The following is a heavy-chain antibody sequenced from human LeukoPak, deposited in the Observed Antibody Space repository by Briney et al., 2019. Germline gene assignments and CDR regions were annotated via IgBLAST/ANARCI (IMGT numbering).Heavy chain of an antibody. CDR1: GFTFSSYA. CDR2: ISYDGSNK. D-gene: IGHD5-24*01. CDR3: AKDRGGDGYNIDY. Sequence: PGGSLRLSCAASGFTFSSYAMHWVRQAPGKGLEWVAVISYDGSNKYYADSVKGRFTISRDNSKNTLYLQMNSLRAEDTAVYYCAKDRGGDGYNIDYWGQGTLVTVSS. J-gene: IGHJ4*02. V-gene: IGHV3-30-3*01.